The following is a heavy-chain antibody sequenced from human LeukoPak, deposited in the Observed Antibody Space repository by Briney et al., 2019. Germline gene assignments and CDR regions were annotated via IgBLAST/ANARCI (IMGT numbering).Heavy chain of an antibody. Sequence: TSETLSLTCTVSGGAISIFYWSWIRQPAGKGLDWIGRIHSSGSINHNPSLKSRVTLSVDTSKNQFSLKLTSVAAADTAVYYCARGTFKDGLDVWGQGTTVTVSS. CDR2: IHSSGSI. D-gene: IGHD2/OR15-2a*01. CDR3: ARGTFKDGLDV. CDR1: GGAISIFY. V-gene: IGHV4-4*07. J-gene: IGHJ6*02.